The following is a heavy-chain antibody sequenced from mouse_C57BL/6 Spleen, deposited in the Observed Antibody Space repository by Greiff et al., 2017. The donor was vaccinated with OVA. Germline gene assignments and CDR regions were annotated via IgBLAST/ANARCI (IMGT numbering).Heavy chain of an antibody. V-gene: IGHV1-64*01. CDR2: IHPNSGST. CDR3: ASVGIYYDYDDAKDY. J-gene: IGHJ4*01. Sequence: QVQLQQPGAELVKPGASVKLSCKASGYTFTSYWMHWVKQRPGQGLEWIGMIHPNSGSTDSNETFKSKATLTVDKSASSAYMQLSSLTTEDSAIYYCASVGIYYDYDDAKDYWGQGTSVTVSS. D-gene: IGHD2-4*01. CDR1: GYTFTSYW.